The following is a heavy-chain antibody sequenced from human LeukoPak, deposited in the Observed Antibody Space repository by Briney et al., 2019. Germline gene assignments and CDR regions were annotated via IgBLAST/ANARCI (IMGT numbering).Heavy chain of an antibody. V-gene: IGHV3-23*01. D-gene: IGHD3-3*01. Sequence: GGSLRLSCVASGVTLSNYAMSWARQAPGKGLEWVSGISSSGSGGNTYYADSVKGRFTISRDSSRNTLFLHMNTLRVEDTAVYYCVGGHAGTIFGVVPTNPLVYWGQGTLVTVSS. CDR3: VGGHAGTIFGVVPTNPLVY. CDR1: GVTLSNYA. CDR2: ISSSGSGGNT. J-gene: IGHJ4*02.